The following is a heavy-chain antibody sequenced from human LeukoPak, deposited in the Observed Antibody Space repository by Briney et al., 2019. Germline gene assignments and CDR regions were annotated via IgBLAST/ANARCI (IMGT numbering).Heavy chain of an antibody. CDR3: ARCGGTTKFYYYYYYMDV. J-gene: IGHJ6*03. D-gene: IGHD4-17*01. V-gene: IGHV4-39*07. CDR1: GGSISSSSYY. Sequence: SETLSLTCTVSGGSISSSSYYRGWIRQPPGKGLEWIGSIYYSGSTYYNPSLKSRVTISVDTSKNQFSLKLSSVTAADTAVYYCARCGGTTKFYYYYYYMDVWGKGTTVTVSS. CDR2: IYYSGST.